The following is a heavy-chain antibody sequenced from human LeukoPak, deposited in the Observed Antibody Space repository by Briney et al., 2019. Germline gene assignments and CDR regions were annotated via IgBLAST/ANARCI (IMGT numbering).Heavy chain of an antibody. D-gene: IGHD5-18*01. V-gene: IGHV4-34*01. Sequence: SETLSLTCAVYGESFSGYFWSWIRQPPGEGLEWIGEINHSGSTNYNPSLKSRVTISVDTSKNQFSLKLSSVTAADTAVYYCARGEVLDTAMVTTPFDYWGQGTLVTVSS. CDR2: INHSGST. CDR3: ARGEVLDTAMVTTPFDY. CDR1: GESFSGYF. J-gene: IGHJ4*02.